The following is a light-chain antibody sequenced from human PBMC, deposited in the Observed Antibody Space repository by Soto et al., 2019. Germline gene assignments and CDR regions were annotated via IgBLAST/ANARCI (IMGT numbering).Light chain of an antibody. CDR1: SSDIGGSNY. Sequence: QSALTQPRSVSGSPGQSVTISCAGTSSDIGGSNYVSWYRQDPGKAPKVMIYDVSKRPSGVPDRFSGSKSGNTASLTISGLQAEDEADYYCGSYAGSYTWVFGGGTKLTVL. J-gene: IGLJ3*02. CDR3: GSYAGSYTWV. V-gene: IGLV2-11*01. CDR2: DVS.